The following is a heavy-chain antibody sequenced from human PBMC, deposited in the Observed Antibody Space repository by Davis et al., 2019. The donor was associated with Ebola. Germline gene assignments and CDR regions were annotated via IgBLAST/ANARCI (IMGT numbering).Heavy chain of an antibody. V-gene: IGHV3-73*01. J-gene: IGHJ4*02. D-gene: IGHD4-17*01. CDR3: TSDLTVSGDY. Sequence: GESLKISCAASGFTFSGAALHWVRQASGKGLEWIGRIRSKSNSYATAYAASVEGRFTISRDDSKNTAYLQMNSLKTEDTAVYYCTSDLTVSGDYWGQGTLVTVSS. CDR1: GFTFSGAA. CDR2: IRSKSNSYAT.